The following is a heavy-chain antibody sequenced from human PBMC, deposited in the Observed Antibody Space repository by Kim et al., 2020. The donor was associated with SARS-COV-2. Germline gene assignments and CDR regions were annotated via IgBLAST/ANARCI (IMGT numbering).Heavy chain of an antibody. CDR3: KRETRIGDPY. CDR1: GFTFSGYS. D-gene: IGHD3-10*01. CDR2: ITRDSGTI. Sequence: GGSLRLSCAASGFTFSGYSMNWVRQAPGKGLEWISYITRDSGTIYYADSVEGRFTITRDNAKNSLYLEMNSLRDEDTAVYYCKRETRIGDPYWGQGTVVTVSS. V-gene: IGHV3-48*02. J-gene: IGHJ4*02.